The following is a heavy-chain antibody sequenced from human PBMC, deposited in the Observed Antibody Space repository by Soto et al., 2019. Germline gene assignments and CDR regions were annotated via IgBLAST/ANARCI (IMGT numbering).Heavy chain of an antibody. CDR1: GGSFSGYY. V-gene: IGHV4-34*01. Sequence: SETLSLTCAVYGGSFSGYYWSWIRQPPGKGLEWIGEINHSGSTNYNPSLKSRVTISVDTSKNQFSLKLSSVTAADTAVYYCARGPLPLSRSIPFEYWGQGTLVTVSS. D-gene: IGHD2-21*01. J-gene: IGHJ4*02. CDR2: INHSGST. CDR3: ARGPLPLSRSIPFEY.